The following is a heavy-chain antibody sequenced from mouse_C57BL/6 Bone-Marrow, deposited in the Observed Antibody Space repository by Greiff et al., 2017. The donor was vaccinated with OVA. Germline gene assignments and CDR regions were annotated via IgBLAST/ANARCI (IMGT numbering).Heavy chain of an antibody. V-gene: IGHV5-6*01. Sequence: EVQLVESGGDLVKPGGSLKLSCAASGFTFSSYGMSWVRQTPDKRLEWVATISSGGSYTYYTDSVKGRFTISRDNAKNTLYLQMSSLKSEDTAMYYCARLGDYGSFFDYWGQGTTLTVSS. J-gene: IGHJ2*01. CDR2: ISSGGSYT. D-gene: IGHD1-1*01. CDR1: GFTFSSYG. CDR3: ARLGDYGSFFDY.